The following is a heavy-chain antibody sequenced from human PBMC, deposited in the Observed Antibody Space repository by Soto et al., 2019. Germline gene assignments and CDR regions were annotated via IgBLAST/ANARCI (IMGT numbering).Heavy chain of an antibody. V-gene: IGHV4-30-4*01. CDR2: IYYSGST. CDR1: GGSISSGDYY. Sequence: SETLSLTCTVSGGSISSGDYYWSWIRQPPGKGLEWIGYIYYSGSTYYNPSLKSRVTTSVDTSKNQFSLKLSSVTAADTAVYYCARVGDIVLVPAAMTSSLAYFDYWGQGALVTVSS. J-gene: IGHJ4*02. CDR3: ARVGDIVLVPAAMTSSLAYFDY. D-gene: IGHD2-2*01.